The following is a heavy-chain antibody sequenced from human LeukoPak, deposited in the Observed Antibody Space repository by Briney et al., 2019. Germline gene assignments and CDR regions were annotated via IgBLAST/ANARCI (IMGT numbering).Heavy chain of an antibody. D-gene: IGHD2-2*01. CDR2: ISFDGSNK. J-gene: IGHJ4*02. V-gene: IGHV3-30-3*01. CDR3: AREGGEVPFDY. CDR1: GFTFSNYA. Sequence: GGSLRLSCAASGFTFSNYAMHWVRQAPGKGLEWVALISFDGSNKYCADSVKGRFTISRDNSKNTLYLQMNSLRAEDTALYYCAREGGEVPFDYWGQGTLVTVSS.